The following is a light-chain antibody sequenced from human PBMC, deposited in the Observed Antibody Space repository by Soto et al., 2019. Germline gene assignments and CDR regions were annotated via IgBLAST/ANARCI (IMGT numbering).Light chain of an antibody. CDR2: KAS. CDR1: QSMSPW. CDR3: QQYKSYST. V-gene: IGKV1-5*03. J-gene: IGKJ1*01. Sequence: DIPMTQSPSTLSASVGDRVTITCRASQSMSPWLAWYQQKPGRAPKLLIYKASTLESGVPSRFSGSGSGTEFTLTISSLQPDDFAAYYCQQYKSYSTFGQGTKVEVK.